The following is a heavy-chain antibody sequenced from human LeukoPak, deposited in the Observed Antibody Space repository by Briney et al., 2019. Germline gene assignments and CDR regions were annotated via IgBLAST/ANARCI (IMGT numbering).Heavy chain of an antibody. CDR1: GASINTHY. J-gene: IGHJ3*02. CDR2: IFYSGST. V-gene: IGHV4-59*11. D-gene: IGHD1-1*01. CDR3: AITTGTSSFDAFDI. Sequence: SETLSLTCTVSGASINTHYWSWIRQPPGKGLEWIGYIFYSGSTNYNPSLKSRVTISVDTSKNQFSLKLSSVTAADTAVYYCAITTGTSSFDAFDIWGQGTMVTVSS.